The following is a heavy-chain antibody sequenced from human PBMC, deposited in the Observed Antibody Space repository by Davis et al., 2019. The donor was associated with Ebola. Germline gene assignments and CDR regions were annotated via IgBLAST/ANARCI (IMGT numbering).Heavy chain of an antibody. D-gene: IGHD4-17*01. J-gene: IGHJ4*02. CDR2: IKQDGSEK. CDR1: GFTFSSYA. Sequence: PGGSLRLSCAASGFTFSSYAMSWVRQAPGKGLEWVANIKQDGSEKYYVDSVKGRFTISRDNAKNSLYLQMNSLRAEDTAVYYCARDRDGDYLTFDYWGQGTLVTVSS. V-gene: IGHV3-7*01. CDR3: ARDRDGDYLTFDY.